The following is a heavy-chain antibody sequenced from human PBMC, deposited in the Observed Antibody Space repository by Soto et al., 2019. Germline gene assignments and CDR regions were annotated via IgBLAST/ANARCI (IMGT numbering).Heavy chain of an antibody. Sequence: EMKLLESGGGLVQPGGSLRLSCAASGFTFRTFAMTWVRQAPGKGLEWVSSISADGFTTYYGDSVQGRFTVSRDNSRSTLYLQMSTLSAEDTALYYCATVSNSPSPHWVHGTKVADSS. CDR2: ISADGFTT. J-gene: IGHJ4*01. V-gene: IGHV3-23*01. D-gene: IGHD4-4*01. CDR3: ATVSNSPSPH. CDR1: GFTFRTFA.